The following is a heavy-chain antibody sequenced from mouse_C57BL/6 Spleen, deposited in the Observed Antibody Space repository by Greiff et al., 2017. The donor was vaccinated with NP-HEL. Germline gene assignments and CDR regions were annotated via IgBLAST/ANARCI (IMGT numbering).Heavy chain of an antibody. Sequence: EVKLVESGGGLVKPGGSLKLSCAASGFTFSDYGMHWVRQAPEKGLEWVAYISSGSSTIYYADTVKGRFTISRDNAKNTLFLQMTSLRSEDTAMYYCARGWGNYFDYWGQGTTLTVSS. CDR3: ARGWGNYFDY. D-gene: IGHD3-3*01. J-gene: IGHJ2*01. V-gene: IGHV5-17*01. CDR1: GFTFSDYG. CDR2: ISSGSSTI.